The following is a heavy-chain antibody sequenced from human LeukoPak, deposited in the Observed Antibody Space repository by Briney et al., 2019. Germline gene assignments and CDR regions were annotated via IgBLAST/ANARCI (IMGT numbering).Heavy chain of an antibody. CDR2: ISAYNGNT. Sequence: GASVKVSCKASGYTFTSYGISWVRQAPGQGLEWMGWISAYNGNTNYAQKLQGRVTITADESTSTAYMELSSLRSEDTAVYYCARVGRGYSYGPPDYWGQGTLVTVSS. D-gene: IGHD5-18*01. CDR1: GYTFTSYG. J-gene: IGHJ4*02. CDR3: ARVGRGYSYGPPDY. V-gene: IGHV1-18*01.